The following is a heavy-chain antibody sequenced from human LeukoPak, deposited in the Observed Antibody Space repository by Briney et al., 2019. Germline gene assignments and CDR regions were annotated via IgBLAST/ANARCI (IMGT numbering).Heavy chain of an antibody. CDR3: ASMTTVTTGIDY. CDR1: GYTFTSYD. J-gene: IGHJ4*02. V-gene: IGHV1-8*01. CDR2: MNPNSGNT. Sequence: ASVKVSCKASGYTFTSYDIHWVRQATGQGLEWLGWMNPNSGNTGYAQKFQGRVTMTRNTSISTAYMELSSLRSEDTAVYYCASMTTVTTGIDYWAREPWSPSPQ. D-gene: IGHD4-17*01.